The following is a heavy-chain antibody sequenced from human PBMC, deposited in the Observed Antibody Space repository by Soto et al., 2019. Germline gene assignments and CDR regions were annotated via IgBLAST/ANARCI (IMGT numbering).Heavy chain of an antibody. CDR2: IFPGDSDT. V-gene: IGHV5-51*01. CDR3: ARILVRGVITYSRDYHGMDV. Sequence: PGESLKISCKGSGYSFSNYWIGWVRQMPGKGLEWMGIIFPGDSDTRYSPSFQGQVTISVDKSISTAYLQWSSLKASDTAMYYCARILVRGVITYSRDYHGMDVWGQGTTVTVSS. CDR1: GYSFSNYW. D-gene: IGHD3-10*01. J-gene: IGHJ6*02.